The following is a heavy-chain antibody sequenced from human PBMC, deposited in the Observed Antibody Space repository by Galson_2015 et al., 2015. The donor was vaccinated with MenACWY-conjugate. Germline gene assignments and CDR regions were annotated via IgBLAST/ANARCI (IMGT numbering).Heavy chain of an antibody. V-gene: IGHV1-2*06. J-gene: IGHJ4*02. CDR1: GNTFSGHY. Sequence: QSGAEVKKPGSSVTVSCKASGNTFSGHYMHWVRQAPGQGLEWMGRINLDTGGMNYAQKFQGRVTMTRDMSITTVHMELRRLRFDDTAVYFCARSPMVAFGGVTLLFDHWGQGALVTVSS. D-gene: IGHD3-16*01. CDR2: INLDTGGM. CDR3: ARSPMVAFGGVTLLFDH.